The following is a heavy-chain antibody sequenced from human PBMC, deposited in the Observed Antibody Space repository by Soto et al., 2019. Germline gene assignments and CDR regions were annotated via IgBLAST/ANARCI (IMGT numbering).Heavy chain of an antibody. J-gene: IGHJ5*02. D-gene: IGHD6-13*01. CDR3: ARSGQQLTNYSWFDP. CDR1: GGSFSGYY. V-gene: IGHV4-34*01. Sequence: QVQLQQWGAGLLKPSETLSLTCAVYGGSFSGYYWSWIRQPPGKGLEWIGEINHSGSTNYNPSLKSRVTISVDTSKNQFSLKLSSVTAADTAVYYCARSGQQLTNYSWFDPWGQGTLVTVSS. CDR2: INHSGST.